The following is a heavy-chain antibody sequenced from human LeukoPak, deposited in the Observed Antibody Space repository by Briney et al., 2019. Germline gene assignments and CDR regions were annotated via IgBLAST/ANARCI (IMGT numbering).Heavy chain of an antibody. V-gene: IGHV5-51*01. CDR3: ATQTGYSRDIRFDY. CDR2: IYPGDSDT. J-gene: IGHJ4*02. D-gene: IGHD3-9*01. CDR1: GYSFTSDW. Sequence: GESLRISCKGSGYSFTSDWIGWVRQLPGKGLEWMGIIYPGDSDTRYSPSFQGQVTISADKSISTAYLQWSSLKASDTAMYYCATQTGYSRDIRFDYWGQGTLVTVSS.